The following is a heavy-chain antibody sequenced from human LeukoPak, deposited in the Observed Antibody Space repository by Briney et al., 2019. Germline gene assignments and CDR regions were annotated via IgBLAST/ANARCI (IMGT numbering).Heavy chain of an antibody. CDR1: GFTFSSYA. CDR3: ARGTYPSGYFDY. D-gene: IGHD1-26*01. J-gene: IGHJ4*02. V-gene: IGHV3-23*01. CDR2: INKGGDNT. Sequence: GGSLRLSCATSGFTFSSYAMSWVRQAPGKGLEWVSAINKGGDNTYYADSVKGRFTISRDNSKNTQYLQMNSLRAEDTAVYYCARGTYPSGYFDYWGQGTLVTVSS.